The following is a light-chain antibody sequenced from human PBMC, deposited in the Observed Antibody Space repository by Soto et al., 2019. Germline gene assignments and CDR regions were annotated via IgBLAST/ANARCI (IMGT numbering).Light chain of an antibody. CDR2: DAS. J-gene: IGKJ1*01. Sequence: EIVFTESPGTVSFYHVGRATLSCMASQIVSSSYLAWYQQKPGQAPRLLLYDASNRATGIPDRFSGSGSGTDFTLTISRLEPEDFAVYYCQQYGSSGTFGQGAKVEI. CDR1: QIVSSSY. V-gene: IGKV3-20*01. CDR3: QQYGSSGT.